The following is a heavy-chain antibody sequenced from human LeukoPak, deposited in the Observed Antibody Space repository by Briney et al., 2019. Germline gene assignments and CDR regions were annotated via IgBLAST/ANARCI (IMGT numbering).Heavy chain of an antibody. CDR2: IYYSGST. CDR3: ARGGYYDSSGYYPLGY. Sequence: SETLSLTCTVSGGSISSYYWSWIRQPPGKGLKWIGYIYYSGSTNYNPSLKSRVTISVDTSKNQFSLKLSSVTAADTAVYYCARGGYYDSSGYYPLGYWGQGTLVTVSS. CDR1: GGSISSYY. D-gene: IGHD3-22*01. V-gene: IGHV4-59*01. J-gene: IGHJ4*02.